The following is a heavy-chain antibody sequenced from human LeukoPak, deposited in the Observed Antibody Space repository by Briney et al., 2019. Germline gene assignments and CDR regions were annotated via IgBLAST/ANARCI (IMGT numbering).Heavy chain of an antibody. CDR3: ATPEFSYSSSSVPFDY. J-gene: IGHJ4*02. D-gene: IGHD6-6*01. CDR1: GFTFSSYA. V-gene: IGHV3-30-3*01. CDR2: ISYDGSNK. Sequence: PGRSLRLSCAASGFTFSSYAMHWVRQAPGKGLEWVAVISYDGSNKYYADSVKGRFTISRDNSKNTPYLQMNSLRAEDTAVYYCATPEFSYSSSSVPFDYWGQGTLVTVSS.